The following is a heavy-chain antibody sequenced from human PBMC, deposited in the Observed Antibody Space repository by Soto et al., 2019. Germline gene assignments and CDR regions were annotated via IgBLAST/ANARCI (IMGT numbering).Heavy chain of an antibody. CDR2: IYPGDSDT. J-gene: IGHJ6*02. Sequence: GESLKISCKGSGYSFTSYWIGWVHQMPGKGLEWMGIIYPGDSDTRYSPSFQGQVTISADKSISTAYLQWSSLKASDTAMYYCARHKRRNDSSGYYHKVYYYYGMDVWGQGTTVTVSS. V-gene: IGHV5-51*07. CDR3: ARHKRRNDSSGYYHKVYYYYGMDV. CDR1: GYSFTSYW. D-gene: IGHD3-22*01.